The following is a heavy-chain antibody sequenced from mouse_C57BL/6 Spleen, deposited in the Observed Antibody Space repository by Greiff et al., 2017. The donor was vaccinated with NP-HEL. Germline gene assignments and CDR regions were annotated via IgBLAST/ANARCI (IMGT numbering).Heavy chain of an antibody. D-gene: IGHD2-5*01. V-gene: IGHV5-4*03. CDR1: GFTFSSYA. Sequence: EVKLVESGGGLVKPGGSLKLSCAASGFTFSSYAMSWVRQTPEKRLEWVATISDGGSYTYYPDNVKGRFTISRDNAKNNLYLQMSHLKSEDTAMYYCARGLYYSKTWEYYYAMDYWGQGTSVTVSS. J-gene: IGHJ4*01. CDR2: ISDGGSYT. CDR3: ARGLYYSKTWEYYYAMDY.